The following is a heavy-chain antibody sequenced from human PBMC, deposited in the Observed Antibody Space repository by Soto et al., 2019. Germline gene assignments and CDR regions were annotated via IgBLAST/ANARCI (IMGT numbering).Heavy chain of an antibody. CDR3: ASNGHYYDSSGAADAFDI. Sequence: LRLSCAASGFTFSSYSMNWVRQAPGKGLEWVSSISSSSSYIYYADSVKGRFTISRDNAKNSLYLQMNSLRAEDTAVYYCASNGHYYDSSGAADAFDIWGQGTMVTVSS. J-gene: IGHJ3*02. CDR2: ISSSSSYI. V-gene: IGHV3-21*01. CDR1: GFTFSSYS. D-gene: IGHD3-22*01.